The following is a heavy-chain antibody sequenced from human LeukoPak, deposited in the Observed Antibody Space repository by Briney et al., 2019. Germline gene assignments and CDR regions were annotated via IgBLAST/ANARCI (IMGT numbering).Heavy chain of an antibody. CDR3: ARDEDTAMVTDY. V-gene: IGHV1-2*02. D-gene: IGHD5-18*01. Sequence: ASVKVSCKASGYTFTGYYMHWVRQAPGQGREWMGWINPNSGGTNYAQKFQGRVTMTRDTSISTAYMELSRLRSDDTAVYYCARDEDTAMVTDYWGQGTLVTVSS. CDR2: INPNSGGT. J-gene: IGHJ4*02. CDR1: GYTFTGYY.